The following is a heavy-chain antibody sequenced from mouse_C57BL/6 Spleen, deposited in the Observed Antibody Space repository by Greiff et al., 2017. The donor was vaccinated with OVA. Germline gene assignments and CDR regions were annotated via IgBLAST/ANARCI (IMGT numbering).Heavy chain of an antibody. CDR1: GYTFTSYW. D-gene: IGHD3-2*02. V-gene: IGHV1-64*01. CDR3: ARRGTAQAPYAMDY. CDR2: IHPNSGST. Sequence: QVQLQQSGAELVKPGASVKLSCKASGYTFTSYWMHWVKQRPGQGLEWIGMIHPNSGSTNYNEKFKSKATLTVDKSSSTAYMQLSSLTSEDSAVYYCARRGTAQAPYAMDYWGQGTSVTVSS. J-gene: IGHJ4*01.